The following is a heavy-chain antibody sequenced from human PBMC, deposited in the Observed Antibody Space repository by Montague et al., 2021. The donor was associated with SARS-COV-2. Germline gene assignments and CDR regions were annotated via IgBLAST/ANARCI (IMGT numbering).Heavy chain of an antibody. J-gene: IGHJ4*02. CDR3: ARDATMVSHSYFDY. CDR2: IYHSGST. V-gene: IGHV4-4*02. CDR1: GGSISSSNW. D-gene: IGHD4/OR15-4a*01. Sequence: SETLSLTCAVSGGSISSSNWWSWVCQPPGKGLEWIGEIYHSGSTDYNPSLKSRVTISVDKSKNQFSLKLSSVTAADTAVYYCARDATMVSHSYFDYWGQGTLVTVSS.